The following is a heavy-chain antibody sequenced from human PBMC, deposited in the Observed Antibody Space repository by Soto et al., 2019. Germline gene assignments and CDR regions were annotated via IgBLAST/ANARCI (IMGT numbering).Heavy chain of an antibody. CDR3: ARPSGESIHYFHGMDV. J-gene: IGHJ6*02. Sequence: QVQLVESGGGLVKPGGSLRLSCAASGFTFSDYYMAWIRQAPGKGLEYVSYISRDGDSIYYADSVKGRFTIARDNAKNSLSLQMNSLRAEDTAGYYCARPSGESIHYFHGMDVWGQGTTVTVSS. V-gene: IGHV3-11*01. CDR2: ISRDGDSI. CDR1: GFTFSDYY. D-gene: IGHD3-10*01.